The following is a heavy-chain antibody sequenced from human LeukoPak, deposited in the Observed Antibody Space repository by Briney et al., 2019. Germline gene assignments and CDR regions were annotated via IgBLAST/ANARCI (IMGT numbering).Heavy chain of an antibody. V-gene: IGHV5-51*01. CDR1: GYTFTDYW. J-gene: IGHJ4*02. Sequence: GESLKISCKGSGYTFTDYWIGWVRQMPGKGLEWMGIIFPGDSDSTYNPSFQGQVTISADKSISTAYLQWRSLKASDTAMYYCAGSDEMATSPLFNYWGQGTLVTVSS. D-gene: IGHD5-24*01. CDR3: AGSDEMATSPLFNY. CDR2: IFPGDSDS.